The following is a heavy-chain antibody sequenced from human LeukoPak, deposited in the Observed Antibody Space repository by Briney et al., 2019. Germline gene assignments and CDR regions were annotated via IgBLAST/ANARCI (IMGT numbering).Heavy chain of an antibody. CDR2: IYYSGST. J-gene: IGHJ2*01. CDR3: ARDYVAADNWYFDL. D-gene: IGHD6-25*01. V-gene: IGHV4-59*01. Sequence: SETLSLTCTVSGGSISSYYWSWIRQPPGKGLEWIGYIYYSGSTNYNPPLKSRVTISVDTSENQFSLKLSSVTAADTAVYYCARDYVAADNWYFDLWGRGTLVTVSS. CDR1: GGSISSYY.